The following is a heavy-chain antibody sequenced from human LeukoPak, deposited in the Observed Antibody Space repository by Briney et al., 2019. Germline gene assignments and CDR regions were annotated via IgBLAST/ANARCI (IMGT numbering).Heavy chain of an antibody. CDR1: GASISSTSYY. D-gene: IGHD3-10*01. Sequence: SETLSLTCTVSGASISSTSYYWGWIRQPPGKGPEWIGSILYSGSTYYNPSLKSRVSISIDTSKNQFSLKLSSVTAADTAVYYCARGWVPLYYGSGAYYFDYWGQGTLVTVSS. J-gene: IGHJ4*02. V-gene: IGHV4-39*07. CDR3: ARGWVPLYYGSGAYYFDY. CDR2: ILYSGST.